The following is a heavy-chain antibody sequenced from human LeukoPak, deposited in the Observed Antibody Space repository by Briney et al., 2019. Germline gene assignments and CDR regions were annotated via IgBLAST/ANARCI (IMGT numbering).Heavy chain of an antibody. CDR3: ARMIAARTGYYFDY. CDR2: IYYSGNT. D-gene: IGHD6-6*01. CDR1: GGSISLSYYY. V-gene: IGHV4-39*07. J-gene: IGHJ4*02. Sequence: PSETLSLTCSVSGGSISLSYYYWGWIRQPPGKGLEWIGSIYYSGNTYYNPSLKSRVTISVDTSKNQFSLKLSSVTAADTAVYYCARMIAARTGYYFDYWGQGTLVTVSS.